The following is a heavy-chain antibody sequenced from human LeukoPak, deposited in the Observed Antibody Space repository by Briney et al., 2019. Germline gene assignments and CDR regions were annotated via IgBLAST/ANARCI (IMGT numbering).Heavy chain of an antibody. Sequence: GGSLRLSCAASGFTFSSYEMNWARQAPGKGLEWVSYISSSGSTIYYANSVKGRFTISRDNAKNSLYLQMNSLRAEDTAVYYCARAYSSGWYKGGTGFDYWGQGTLVTVSS. V-gene: IGHV3-48*03. CDR2: ISSSGSTI. D-gene: IGHD6-19*01. J-gene: IGHJ4*02. CDR3: ARAYSSGWYKGGTGFDY. CDR1: GFTFSSYE.